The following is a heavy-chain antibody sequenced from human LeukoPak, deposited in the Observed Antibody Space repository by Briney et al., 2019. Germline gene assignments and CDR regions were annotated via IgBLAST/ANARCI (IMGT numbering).Heavy chain of an antibody. CDR2: ISGSGGST. CDR3: AKEGFGVGIKYYHYGMDV. D-gene: IGHD3-3*01. V-gene: IGHV3-23*01. CDR1: GFTFSSYA. J-gene: IGHJ6*02. Sequence: PGGSLRLSCAASGFTFSSYAMSWVRQAPGKGLEWVSAISGSGGSTYYADSVKGRFTISRDNSKNTLYLQMNSLRAEDTAVYYCAKEGFGVGIKYYHYGMDVWGQGTTVTVSS.